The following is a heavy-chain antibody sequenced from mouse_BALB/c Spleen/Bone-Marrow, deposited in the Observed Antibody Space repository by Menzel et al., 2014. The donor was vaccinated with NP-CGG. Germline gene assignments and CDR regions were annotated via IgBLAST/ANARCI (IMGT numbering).Heavy chain of an antibody. Sequence: EVKLVESGGGLAKPGGSLKLSCAASGFAFSSYDMSWVRQTPEKRLEWVAYISSGGGSTYYPDTVKGRFTISRGNAKNTLYLQMSSLKSEDTAMYYCARPLYYYGSSPFYAMDYWGQGTSVTVSS. CDR1: GFAFSSYD. D-gene: IGHD1-1*01. CDR3: ARPLYYYGSSPFYAMDY. CDR2: ISSGGGST. V-gene: IGHV5-12-1*01. J-gene: IGHJ4*01.